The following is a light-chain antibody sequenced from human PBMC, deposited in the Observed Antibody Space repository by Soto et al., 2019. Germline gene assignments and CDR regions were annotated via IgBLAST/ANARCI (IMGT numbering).Light chain of an antibody. CDR2: ASS. J-gene: IGKJ1*01. CDR3: QQYGSSRT. CDR1: QRVSRSY. V-gene: IGKV3-20*01. Sequence: EIVLTQSPGTLSLSPGERATLSCRASQRVSRSYLAWYQQKPGQAPRLLIYASSSRATGIPDRFSGSGSGTDFTLTISRLEPEDFAVYYCQQYGSSRTFGQGTKVEIK.